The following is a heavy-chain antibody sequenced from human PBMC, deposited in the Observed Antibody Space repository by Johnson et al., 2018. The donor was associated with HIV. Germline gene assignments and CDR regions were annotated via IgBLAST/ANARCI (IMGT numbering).Heavy chain of an antibody. CDR3: ARETRDDAFDI. CDR1: GFTFNDYY. Sequence: QMLLVESGGGVVQPGRSLRLSCAASGFTFNDYYMTWIRQAPGKGLEWISYISNSGSTADYADSVKGRFTISRDNTKSSLYLQMNSLRAEDTAVYYCARETRDDAFDIWGQGTMVTVSS. D-gene: IGHD4-11*01. CDR2: ISNSGSTA. J-gene: IGHJ3*02. V-gene: IGHV3-11*04.